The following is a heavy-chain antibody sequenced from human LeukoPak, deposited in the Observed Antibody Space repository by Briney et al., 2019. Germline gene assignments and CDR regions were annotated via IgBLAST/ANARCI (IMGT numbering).Heavy chain of an antibody. J-gene: IGHJ5*02. Sequence: PSQTLSLTCTVSGVSISSGDYYWRWIRQPPGKGLEWIGYIYYSGSTYYNPSLKSRVTISVDTSKNQFSLKLSSVTAADTAVYYCAREPKDYDILTGYKKGRWFDPWGQGTLVTVSS. CDR1: GVSISSGDYY. CDR3: AREPKDYDILTGYKKGRWFDP. CDR2: IYYSGST. D-gene: IGHD3-9*01. V-gene: IGHV4-30-4*01.